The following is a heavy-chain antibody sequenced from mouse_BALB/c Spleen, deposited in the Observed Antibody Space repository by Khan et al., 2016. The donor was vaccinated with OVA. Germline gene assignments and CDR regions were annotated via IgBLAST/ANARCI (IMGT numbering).Heavy chain of an antibody. D-gene: IGHD2-4*01. V-gene: IGHV2-2*02. Sequence: QVQLKESGPGLVQPSQSLSITCTVSGFSLTSYGVHWVHQSPGKGLEWLGVIWSGGSTDYNAAFISRLSISKDNSKSQVFFKMNSLQANDSAIYYCARNYDYDEGLAYWGQGTLVTVSA. CDR1: GFSLTSYG. CDR3: ARNYDYDEGLAY. J-gene: IGHJ3*01. CDR2: IWSGGST.